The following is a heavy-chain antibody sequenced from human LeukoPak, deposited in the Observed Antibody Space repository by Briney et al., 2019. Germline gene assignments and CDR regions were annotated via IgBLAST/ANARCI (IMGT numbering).Heavy chain of an antibody. V-gene: IGHV3-53*01. CDR2: IYGGGGS. J-gene: IGHJ4*02. Sequence: GGSLRLSCAASGFTVSGNYMSWVRQAPGKGLEWISVIYGGGGSYYADSVRGRFIISRDDSKNTLYLQLNSLRVDDTAVYYCARDQKGPAYWGQGTLVTVSS. CDR3: ARDQKGPAY. CDR1: GFTVSGNY.